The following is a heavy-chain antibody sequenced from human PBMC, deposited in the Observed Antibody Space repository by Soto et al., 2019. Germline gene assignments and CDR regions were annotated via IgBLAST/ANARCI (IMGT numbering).Heavy chain of an antibody. CDR2: ISGSGGST. J-gene: IGHJ3*02. V-gene: IGHV3-23*01. CDR3: AIVWRITMVRGVTGAFDI. Sequence: EVQLLESGGGLVQPGGSLRLSCAASGFTFSSYAMSWVRQAPGKGLEWVSAISGSGGSTYYADSVKGRFTISRDNSKNKLYLQMSSLKVEDTAVYYCAIVWRITMVRGVTGAFDIWGQGTMVTVSS. CDR1: GFTFSSYA. D-gene: IGHD3-10*01.